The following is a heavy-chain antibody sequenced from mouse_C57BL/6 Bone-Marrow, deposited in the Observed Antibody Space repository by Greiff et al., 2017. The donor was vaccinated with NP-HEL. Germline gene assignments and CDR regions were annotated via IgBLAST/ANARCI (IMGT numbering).Heavy chain of an antibody. CDR3: TYSNYEDY. J-gene: IGHJ2*01. Sequence: VHLQQSGAELVRHGASVTLSCKASGYTFTDYEMHWVKQTPVHGLEWIGAIDPETGGTAYNQKFKGKAILTADKSSSTAYMELRSLTSEDSAVYYCTYSNYEDYWGQGTTLTVSS. D-gene: IGHD2-5*01. CDR2: IDPETGGT. V-gene: IGHV1-15*01. CDR1: GYTFTDYE.